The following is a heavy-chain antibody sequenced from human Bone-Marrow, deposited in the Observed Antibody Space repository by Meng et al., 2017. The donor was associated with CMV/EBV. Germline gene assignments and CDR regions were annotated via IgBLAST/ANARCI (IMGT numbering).Heavy chain of an antibody. CDR1: GFTFSSYA. D-gene: IGHD3-22*01. J-gene: IGHJ3*02. CDR2: ISGSGGST. Sequence: GESLKISCAASGFTFSSYAMSWVRQAPGKGLEWVSAISGSGGSTYYADSVKGRFTISRDNAKNTLYLQMNSLRAEDTAVYYCARRGGRHPNYYDSSGYYYGNAFDIWGQGTMVTVSS. V-gene: IGHV3-23*01. CDR3: ARRGGRHPNYYDSSGYYYGNAFDI.